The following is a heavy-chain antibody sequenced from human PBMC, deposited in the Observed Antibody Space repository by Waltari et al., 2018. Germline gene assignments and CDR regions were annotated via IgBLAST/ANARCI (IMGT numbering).Heavy chain of an antibody. J-gene: IGHJ6*02. Sequence: EVQLVESGGGLVKPGGSLRLSCAASGFPFTNSYMNWVRQARGQGLEWVSSISSSGTYIYYADSVKGRFTISRDNANNSLYLQMNSLRAEDTAVYYCARDTGGNVLGYYYGMDVWGQGTTVTVSS. D-gene: IGHD3-3*01. CDR2: ISSSGTYI. CDR1: GFPFTNSY. V-gene: IGHV3-21*06. CDR3: ARDTGGNVLGYYYGMDV.